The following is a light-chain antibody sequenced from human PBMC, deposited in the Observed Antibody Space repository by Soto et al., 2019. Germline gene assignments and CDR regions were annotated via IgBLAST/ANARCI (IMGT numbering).Light chain of an antibody. Sequence: DIQLTQSPSFLSASVGDRVTITCRASQGLSSDLAWYQQKPGKAPKLLIYAPSTLQSGVPSRFSGSGSGTEFTLTIRSLQPEDFATYYCQQLNSYPITFGQGTRLEIK. V-gene: IGKV1-9*01. CDR1: QGLSSD. CDR3: QQLNSYPIT. CDR2: APS. J-gene: IGKJ5*01.